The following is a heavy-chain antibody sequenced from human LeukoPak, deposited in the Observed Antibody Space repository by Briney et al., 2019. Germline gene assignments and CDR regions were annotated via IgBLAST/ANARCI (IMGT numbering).Heavy chain of an antibody. D-gene: IGHD3-16*01. Sequence: PGGSLRLSCAASGFTFSNYAMHWVRQAPGKGLEWVAVISYDGTNKYYADSVKGRFTISRDNSKNTLYLQMNSLRAEDTAVYYCARDLGGTDRGVFDYWGQGTLVTVSS. CDR3: ARDLGGTDRGVFDY. CDR2: ISYDGTNK. V-gene: IGHV3-30-3*01. J-gene: IGHJ4*02. CDR1: GFTFSNYA.